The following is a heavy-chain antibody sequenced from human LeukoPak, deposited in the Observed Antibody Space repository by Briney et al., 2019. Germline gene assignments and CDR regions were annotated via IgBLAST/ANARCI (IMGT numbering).Heavy chain of an antibody. CDR2: MSYDGSNK. J-gene: IGHJ4*02. CDR1: GFTFSDYA. Sequence: GGSLRLSCAASGFTFSDYAMHWVRQAPGKGLEWVAVMSYDGSNKHYADSVKGRFTISRDNSKNTLYLQMDSLRAEDTAVYYCARGPYISSWYHYFDYWGQGTLVTVSS. CDR3: ARGPYISSWYHYFDY. D-gene: IGHD6-13*01. V-gene: IGHV3-30-3*01.